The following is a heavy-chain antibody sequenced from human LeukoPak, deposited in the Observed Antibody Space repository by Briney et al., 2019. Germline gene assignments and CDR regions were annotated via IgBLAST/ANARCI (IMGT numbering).Heavy chain of an antibody. CDR3: AKDRRDGYNQGEFYFDY. V-gene: IGHV3-30*18. D-gene: IGHD5-24*01. CDR1: GFTFSSYG. Sequence: PGGSLRLSCAASGFTFSSYGMHWVCQAPGKGLEWVAVISYDGSNKYYADSVKGRFTISRDNSKNTLYLQMNSLRAEDTAVYYCAKDRRDGYNQGEFYFDYWGQGTLVTVSS. CDR2: ISYDGSNK. J-gene: IGHJ4*02.